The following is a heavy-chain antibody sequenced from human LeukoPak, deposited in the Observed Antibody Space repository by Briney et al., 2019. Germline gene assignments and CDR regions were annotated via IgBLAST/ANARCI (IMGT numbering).Heavy chain of an antibody. Sequence: KSSETLSLTCTVSGGSISLYYWSWIRQPPGKGLEWIGYIYYSGSTNFNPSLKSRVTISVDTFKNQFSLKLRSVTAADTAVYYCGRHSDPRSSSWGNWSDPWGQGTLVTVSS. CDR3: GRHSDPRSSSWGNWSDP. V-gene: IGHV4-59*08. CDR1: GGSISLYY. D-gene: IGHD2-2*01. J-gene: IGHJ5*02. CDR2: IYYSGST.